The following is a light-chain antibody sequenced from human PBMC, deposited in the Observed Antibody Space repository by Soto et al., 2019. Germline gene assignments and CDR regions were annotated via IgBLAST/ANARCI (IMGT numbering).Light chain of an antibody. CDR1: QSVSSN. Sequence: EIVMTQSPATLSLSPGERATLSCRASQSVSSNLAWYQQKPGQAPRLLISDASTRAIGIPHRFSASGSGTEFTLTTASLQSAEFAVYYGQHYNDLPQTFGQGTKVEI. J-gene: IGKJ1*01. CDR3: QHYNDLPQT. V-gene: IGKV3-15*01. CDR2: DAS.